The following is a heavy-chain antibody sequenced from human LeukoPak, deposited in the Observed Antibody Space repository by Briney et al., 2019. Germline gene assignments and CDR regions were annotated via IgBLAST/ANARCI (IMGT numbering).Heavy chain of an antibody. D-gene: IGHD1-1*01. CDR1: GYTFTSYG. J-gene: IGHJ6*02. CDR3: ARDGYNWNTRDYGMDV. CDR2: ISAYNGNT. Sequence: ASVKVSCKASGYTFTSYGISWVRQAPGQGLEWMGWISAYNGNTNYAQKLQGRVTMITDTSTSTAYMELRSLRSDDTAVYYCARDGYNWNTRDYGMDVWGQGTTVTVSS. V-gene: IGHV1-18*01.